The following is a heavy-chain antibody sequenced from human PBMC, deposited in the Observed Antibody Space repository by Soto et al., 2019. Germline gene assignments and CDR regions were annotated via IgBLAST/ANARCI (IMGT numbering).Heavy chain of an antibody. J-gene: IGHJ5*02. CDR2: IYWDDDK. D-gene: IGHD2-2*03. Sequence: SGPTLVNPTQTLTLTCTFSGFSLSTSGVGVGWIRQPPGKALEWLALIYWDDDKRYSPSLKSRLTITKDTSKNQVVLTMTNMDPVDTATYYCAHRPFGYCSSTSCYVRGDRLDPWGQGTLVTVSS. V-gene: IGHV2-5*02. CDR3: AHRPFGYCSSTSCYVRGDRLDP. CDR1: GFSLSTSGVG.